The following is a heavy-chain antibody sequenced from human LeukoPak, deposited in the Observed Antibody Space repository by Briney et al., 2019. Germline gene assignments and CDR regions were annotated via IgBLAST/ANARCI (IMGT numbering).Heavy chain of an antibody. CDR2: IIPILGIA. CDR3: AREITGDSSGYWYFDY. CDR1: GGTFSSYA. D-gene: IGHD3-22*01. J-gene: IGHJ4*02. Sequence: ASVKVSCKASGGTFSSYAISWVRQAPGQGLEWMGRIIPILGIANYAQKFQGRVTITADKFTSTAYMELSSLRSEDTAVYYCAREITGDSSGYWYFDYWGQGTLVTVSS. V-gene: IGHV1-69*04.